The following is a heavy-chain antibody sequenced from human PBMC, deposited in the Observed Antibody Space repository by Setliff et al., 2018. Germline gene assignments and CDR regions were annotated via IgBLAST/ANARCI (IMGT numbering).Heavy chain of an antibody. J-gene: IGHJ4*02. D-gene: IGHD1-26*01. V-gene: IGHV4-59*08. CDR1: GGPTIGYY. Sequence: PSETLSLTCAVSGGPTIGYYWTWIRQAPGKGLEWIGYIHPWGGSSESTNYSPSLKSRITISLDKSKSQFSLKLTSVTVADTAVYYCARGLHSGTYWGTRPLGLDYWGQGSLVTVS. CDR2: IHPWGGSSEST. CDR3: ARGLHSGTYWGTRPLGLDY.